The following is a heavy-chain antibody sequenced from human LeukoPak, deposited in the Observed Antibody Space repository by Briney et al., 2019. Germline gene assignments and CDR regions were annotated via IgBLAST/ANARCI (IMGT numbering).Heavy chain of an antibody. CDR3: AREYGIVRYWFDP. V-gene: IGHV4-38-2*02. Sequence: SETLSLTCAVSGYSISSGYYWGWIRQPPGKGLEWIGSIYHGGSTYYNPSLKSRVTISVDTSKNQFSLKLSSVTAADTAVYYCAREYGIVRYWFDPWGQGTLVTVSS. J-gene: IGHJ5*02. D-gene: IGHD2-21*01. CDR1: GYSISSGYY. CDR2: IYHGGST.